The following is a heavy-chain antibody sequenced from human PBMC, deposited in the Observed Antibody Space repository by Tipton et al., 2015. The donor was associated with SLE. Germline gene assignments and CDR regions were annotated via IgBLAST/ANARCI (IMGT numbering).Heavy chain of an antibody. CDR3: TRGGGSGSQGPLGV. CDR2: IRGKGSAGPT. Sequence: SLRLSCQGSGFVFGYYGVAWVRQAPGKGLEWVGVIRGKGSAGPTEYAASVQGRFTISRDDSKSVAYLQMNSLKVEDTAVYYCTRGGGSGSQGPLGVWGKGTTVTVSS. D-gene: IGHD1-26*01. J-gene: IGHJ6*04. CDR1: GFVFGYYG. V-gene: IGHV3-49*04.